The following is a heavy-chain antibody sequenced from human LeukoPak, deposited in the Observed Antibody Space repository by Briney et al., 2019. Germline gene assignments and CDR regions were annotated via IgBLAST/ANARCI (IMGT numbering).Heavy chain of an antibody. Sequence: TGGSLRLSCAASGFTFSSYAMSWVRQAPGKGLEWVSAISGSGGSTYYADSVKGWFTISRDNSKNTLYLQMNSLRAEDTAVYYCAKGRQGLRGPFDYWGQGTLVTVSS. CDR3: AKGRQGLRGPFDY. D-gene: IGHD3-10*01. CDR1: GFTFSSYA. CDR2: ISGSGGST. V-gene: IGHV3-23*01. J-gene: IGHJ4*02.